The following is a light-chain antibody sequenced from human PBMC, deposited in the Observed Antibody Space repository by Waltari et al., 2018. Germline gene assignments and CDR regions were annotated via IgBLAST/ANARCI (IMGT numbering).Light chain of an antibody. CDR3: TSYAGSYVI. V-gene: IGLV2-8*01. J-gene: IGLJ2*01. Sequence: QSALTQPPSASGSPGQSVTISRTGTSSDVGGYNYVSWYQQHPGKAPKLMIYEVNKRPSGVPDRFSGSKSGNTASLTVSGLQAEDEADYYCTSYAGSYVIFGGGTKLTVL. CDR2: EVN. CDR1: SSDVGGYNY.